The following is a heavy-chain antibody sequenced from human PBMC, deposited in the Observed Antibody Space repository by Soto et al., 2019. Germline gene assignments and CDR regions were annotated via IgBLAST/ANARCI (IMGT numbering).Heavy chain of an antibody. J-gene: IGHJ4*02. V-gene: IGHV4-34*01. CDR3: ARGTVGSSSWLYYFDY. CDR1: GGSFSGYY. Sequence: QVQLQQWGAGLLKPSETLSLTCAVYGGSFSGYYWSWIRQPPGKGLEWIGERNHSGSTNYNPSLKSRVTISVDTSNNQFSLNLSSVTAADTAVYYCARGTVGSSSWLYYFDYWGQGTLVTVSS. CDR2: RNHSGST. D-gene: IGHD6-13*01.